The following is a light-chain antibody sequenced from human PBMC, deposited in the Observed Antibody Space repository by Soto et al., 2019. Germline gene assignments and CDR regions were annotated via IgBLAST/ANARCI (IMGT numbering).Light chain of an antibody. CDR1: SSDVGGYNY. J-gene: IGLJ2*01. CDR3: CSYAGNSTLV. Sequence: QSALTQPRSVSGSPGQSVTISCTGTSSDVGGYNYVSWYQHHPGKAPKLMIYDVDKRPSGVPDRFSGSKSGNTASLTISGLPAEDEADYYCCSYAGNSTLVFGGGTKVTVL. CDR2: DVD. V-gene: IGLV2-11*01.